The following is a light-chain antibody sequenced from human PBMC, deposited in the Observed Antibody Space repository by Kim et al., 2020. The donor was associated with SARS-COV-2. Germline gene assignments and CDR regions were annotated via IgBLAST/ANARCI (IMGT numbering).Light chain of an antibody. CDR2: AAS. J-gene: IGKJ1*01. V-gene: IGKV1-27*01. CDR3: QKYNSAPWT. Sequence: ASVGDRVTITCRASQDIANALAWYQQKPGKVPQVLNYAASTLQSGVPSRFSGSGSGTEFTLTIGSLQTEGVATYYCQKYNSAPWTFGPGTKVDIK. CDR1: QDIANA.